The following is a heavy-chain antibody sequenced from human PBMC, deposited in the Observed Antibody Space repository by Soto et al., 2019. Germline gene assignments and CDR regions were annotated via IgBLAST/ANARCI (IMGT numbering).Heavy chain of an antibody. J-gene: IGHJ4*02. CDR1: GFTFSDYY. V-gene: IGHV3-11*06. CDR3: ARDLDPLYCSGGSCYSDFDY. Sequence: PGGSLRLSCAASGFTFSDYYMSWIRQAPGKGLEWVSYISSSSSYTNYADSVKGRFTISRGNAKNSLYLQMNSLRAEDTAVYYCARDLDPLYCSGGSCYSDFDYWGQGTLVTVSS. D-gene: IGHD2-15*01. CDR2: ISSSSSYT.